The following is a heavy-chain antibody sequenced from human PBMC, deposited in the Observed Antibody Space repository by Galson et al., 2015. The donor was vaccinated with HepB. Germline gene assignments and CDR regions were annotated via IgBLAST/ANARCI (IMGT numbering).Heavy chain of an antibody. CDR1: GFTFSSYG. J-gene: IGHJ6*03. CDR2: IWYDGSNK. D-gene: IGHD2-2*03. V-gene: IGHV3-33*01. Sequence: SLRLSCAASGFTFSSYGMHWVRQAPGKGLEWVAVIWYDGSNKYYADSVKGRFTISRDNSKNTLYLQMNSLRAEDTAVYYCARDGYCSSTSCYGGTYYYYYYMDVWGKGTTVTVSS. CDR3: ARDGYCSSTSCYGGTYYYYYYMDV.